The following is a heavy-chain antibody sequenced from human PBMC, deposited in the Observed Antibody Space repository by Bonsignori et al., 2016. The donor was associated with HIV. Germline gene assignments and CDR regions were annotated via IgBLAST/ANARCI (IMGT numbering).Heavy chain of an antibody. CDR3: ARGRGSGWPNYYYYMDV. CDR1: GGSFSGYY. CDR2: INHSGST. Sequence: SETLSLTCAVYGGSFSGYYWSWIRQPPGKGLEWIGEINHSGSTNYNPSLNSRVTISVDTSKNQFSLKLSSMTAADTAVYYCARGRGSGWPNYYYYMDVWGKGTTVTVSS. D-gene: IGHD6-19*01. J-gene: IGHJ6*03. V-gene: IGHV4-34*01.